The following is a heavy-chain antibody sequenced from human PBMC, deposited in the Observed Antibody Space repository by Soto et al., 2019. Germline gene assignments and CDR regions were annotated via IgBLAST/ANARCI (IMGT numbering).Heavy chain of an antibody. CDR1: GYTFTSYG. Sequence: ASVKVSCKASGYTFTSYGISWVRQAPGQGLEWMGWISAYNGNTNYAQKLQGRVTMTTDTSTSTAYMELRSLRSDDTAVYYCARVHCSGGSCYAGTYMDVWGKGTTVTVSS. D-gene: IGHD2-15*01. CDR3: ARVHCSGGSCYAGTYMDV. J-gene: IGHJ6*03. V-gene: IGHV1-18*01. CDR2: ISAYNGNT.